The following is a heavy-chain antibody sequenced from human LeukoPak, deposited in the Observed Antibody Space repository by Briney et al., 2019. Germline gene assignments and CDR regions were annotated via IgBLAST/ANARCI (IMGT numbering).Heavy chain of an antibody. D-gene: IGHD6-13*01. Sequence: SETLSLTCTVSGGSISSYYWSWTRQPPGKGLEWIGYIYTSGSTNYNPSLKSRVTISVDTSKNQFSLKLSSVTAADTAVYYCASSIAATGINYYYMDVWGKGTTVTVSS. CDR1: GGSISSYY. J-gene: IGHJ6*03. CDR2: IYTSGST. CDR3: ASSIAATGINYYYMDV. V-gene: IGHV4-4*09.